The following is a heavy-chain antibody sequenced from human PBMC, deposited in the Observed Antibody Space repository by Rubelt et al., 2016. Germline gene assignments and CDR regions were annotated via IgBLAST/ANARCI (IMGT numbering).Heavy chain of an antibody. Sequence: QVQLQQWGAGLLKPSETLSLTCAVYGGSFSGYYWSWIRQPPGKGLEWIGEINNSGSTNYNPSLKSRVTISVDTSKNQFSLKLSSVTAADTAVYYCARMAEMGIAAAGDYWGQGTLVTVSS. CDR1: GGSFSGYY. J-gene: IGHJ4*02. D-gene: IGHD6-13*01. CDR2: INNSGST. V-gene: IGHV4-34*01. CDR3: ARMAEMGIAAAGDY.